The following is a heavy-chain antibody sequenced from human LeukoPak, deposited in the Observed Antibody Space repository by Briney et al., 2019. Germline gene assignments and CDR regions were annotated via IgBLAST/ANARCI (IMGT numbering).Heavy chain of an antibody. J-gene: IGHJ4*02. CDR1: GFTFSTYA. CDR2: ISDSSDST. Sequence: GGSLRLSCTASGFTFSTYAMHWVRQAPGKGLEWVSSISDSSDSTYYAESVKGRFTISRDNSKKTVYLQLNSLRAEDTAVYYCASGSHFDYWGQGTLVTVSS. V-gene: IGHV3-23*01. CDR3: ASGSHFDY.